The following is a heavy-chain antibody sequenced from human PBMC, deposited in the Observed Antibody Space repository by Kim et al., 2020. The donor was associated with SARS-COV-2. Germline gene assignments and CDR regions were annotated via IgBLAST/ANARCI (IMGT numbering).Heavy chain of an antibody. V-gene: IGHV4-39*01. Sequence: YYNPSLKSRVTISVDTSKNRFSLKLSAVTAADTTVYYCARLGYSSSAGDYWGQGTLVTVSS. J-gene: IGHJ4*02. CDR3: ARLGYSSSAGDY. D-gene: IGHD6-6*01.